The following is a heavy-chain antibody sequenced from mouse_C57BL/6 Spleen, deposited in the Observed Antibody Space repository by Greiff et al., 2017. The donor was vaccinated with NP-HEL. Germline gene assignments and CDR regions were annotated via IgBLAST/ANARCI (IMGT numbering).Heavy chain of an antibody. CDR1: GFNIKDDY. V-gene: IGHV14-4*01. D-gene: IGHD1-1*01. CDR2: IDPENGDT. CDR3: TKSSHWYFDV. Sequence: VQLQQSGAELVRPGASVKLSCTASGFNIKDDYMHWVKQRPEQGLEWIGWIDPENGDTEYASKFQGKATITADTSSNTAYLQLSSLTSEDTAVYYCTKSSHWYFDVWGTGTTVTVSS. J-gene: IGHJ1*03.